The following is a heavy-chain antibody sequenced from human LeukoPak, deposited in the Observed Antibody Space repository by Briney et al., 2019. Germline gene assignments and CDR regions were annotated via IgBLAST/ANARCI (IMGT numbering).Heavy chain of an antibody. CDR3: ARDKSDILTGYRAKYYYYMDV. Sequence: PGGSLRLSCAASGFTFSSYTMNWVRQAPGKGLEWVSSISSSSSYIYYADSVKGRFTISRDNAKNSLYLQMNSLRAGDTAVYYCARDKSDILTGYRAKYYYYMDVWGKGTTVTVSS. CDR2: ISSSSSYI. CDR1: GFTFSSYT. J-gene: IGHJ6*03. V-gene: IGHV3-21*01. D-gene: IGHD3-9*01.